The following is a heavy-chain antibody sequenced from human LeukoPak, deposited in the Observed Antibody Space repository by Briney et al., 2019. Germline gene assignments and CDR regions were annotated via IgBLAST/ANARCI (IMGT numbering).Heavy chain of an antibody. CDR1: GYTFTSYY. J-gene: IGHJ6*04. D-gene: IGHD2-15*01. CDR3: ARDGAPGYCSGGSCYSSRYQLV. V-gene: IGHV1-46*01. CDR2: INPSGGST. Sequence: ASVKVSCKASGYTFTSYYMHWVRQAPGQGLEWMGIINPSGGSTTFPQKFQGRVTMTRDMSTSTVYMELSSLRSEDTAVYYCARDGAPGYCSGGSCYSSRYQLVWGKGTTVTVSS.